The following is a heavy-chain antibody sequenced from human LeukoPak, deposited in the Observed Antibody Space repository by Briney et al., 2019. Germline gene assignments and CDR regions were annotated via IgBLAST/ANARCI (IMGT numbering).Heavy chain of an antibody. D-gene: IGHD1-1*01. CDR1: GYTFTSYG. J-gene: IGHJ3*02. CDR2: ISTYNGNT. V-gene: IGHV1-18*01. CDR3: AVEGNDGNDAFDI. Sequence: ASVKVSCKASGYTFTSYGITWVRQAPGQGLEWMGWISTYNGNTNYAQKLQGRITMTTDTSTSTAYMELRSVRSDDKAVYYCAVEGNDGNDAFDIWEQGTMVTVPS.